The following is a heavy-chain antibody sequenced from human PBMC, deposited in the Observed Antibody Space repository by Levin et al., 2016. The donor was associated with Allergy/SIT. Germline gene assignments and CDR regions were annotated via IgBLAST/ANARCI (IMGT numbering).Heavy chain of an antibody. CDR2: IHHSGNA. CDR1: GGSISTTNW. J-gene: IGHJ4*02. CDR3: ASNYFKFDY. D-gene: IGHD2/OR15-2a*01. V-gene: IGHV4-4*02. Sequence: SETLSLTCAVSGGSISTTNWWSWVRQPPGEGLEWIGEIHHSGNANYNPSLKSRVTISLDKSNNQLSLKLSSVTAADTAVYYCASNYFKFDYWGQGTLLTVSS.